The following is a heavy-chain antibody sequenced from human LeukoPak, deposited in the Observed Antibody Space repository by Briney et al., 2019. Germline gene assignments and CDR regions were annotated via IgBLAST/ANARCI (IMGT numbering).Heavy chain of an antibody. J-gene: IGHJ4*02. CDR3: ARTGDIVVVPAAED. CDR1: GGSISRSSYY. Sequence: SETLSLTCSVSGGSISRSSYYWGWIRQPPGKGPEWIGSIYYSGSTYYNPSLKSRVTISVDTSKNQFSLKLSSVTAADTAVYYCARTGDIVVVPAAEDWGQGTLVTVSS. V-gene: IGHV4-39*01. CDR2: IYYSGST. D-gene: IGHD2-2*01.